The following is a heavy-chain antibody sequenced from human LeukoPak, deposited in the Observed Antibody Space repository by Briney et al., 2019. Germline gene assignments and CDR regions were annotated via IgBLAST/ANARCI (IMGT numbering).Heavy chain of an antibody. V-gene: IGHV4-59*08. CDR3: ARAGGYSSGYQDY. D-gene: IGHD5-18*01. CDR1: GGSISSYY. CDR2: IYYSGST. Sequence: SETLSLTCTVSGGSISSYYWSWIRQPPGRGLVWIGYIYYSGSTNYNPSLKSRVTISVDTSKNQFSLKLSSVTAADTAVYYCARAGGYSSGYQDYWGQGTLVTVSS. J-gene: IGHJ4*02.